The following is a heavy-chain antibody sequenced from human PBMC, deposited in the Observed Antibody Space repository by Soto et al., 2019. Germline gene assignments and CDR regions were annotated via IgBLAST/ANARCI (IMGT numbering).Heavy chain of an antibody. Sequence: ASVKVSCKASGYTFTGYYMHWVRQAPGQGLEWMGWINPNSGGTNYAQKFQGRVTITRDTSASTAYMELSSLRSEDTAVYYCARDSPVGDYDSSGYSYFDYWGQGTLVTVSS. J-gene: IGHJ4*02. D-gene: IGHD3-22*01. V-gene: IGHV1-2*02. CDR1: GYTFTGYY. CDR2: INPNSGGT. CDR3: ARDSPVGDYDSSGYSYFDY.